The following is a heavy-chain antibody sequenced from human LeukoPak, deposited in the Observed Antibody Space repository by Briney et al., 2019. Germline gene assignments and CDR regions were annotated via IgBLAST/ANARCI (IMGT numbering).Heavy chain of an antibody. Sequence: GRSLRLSCAASGFTFSNYGMRWVRQAPGKGLEWVAVTSYDESDKYYADCVKGRFTITRDNSNITLYLQMNSLRPEDTAVYYCAKGVVAATNAAYYGMDVWDPGTTVTVSS. CDR2: TSYDESDK. CDR1: GFTFSNYG. CDR3: AKGVVAATNAAYYGMDV. V-gene: IGHV3-30*18. D-gene: IGHD2-15*01. J-gene: IGHJ6*02.